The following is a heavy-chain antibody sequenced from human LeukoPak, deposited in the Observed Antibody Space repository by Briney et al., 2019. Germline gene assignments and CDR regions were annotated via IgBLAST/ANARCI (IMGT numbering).Heavy chain of an antibody. V-gene: IGHV4-34*01. CDR3: ARGLGYGGNSGRLWFDY. CDR1: GGSFSGYY. J-gene: IGHJ4*02. Sequence: PSETLSLTCAVYGGSFSGYYWSWIRQPPGKGLEWIGEINHSGSTNYNPSLKSRVTISVDTSKNQFSLKLSSVTAADTAVYYCARGLGYGGNSGRLWFDYWGPGTLVTVSS. D-gene: IGHD4-23*01. CDR2: INHSGST.